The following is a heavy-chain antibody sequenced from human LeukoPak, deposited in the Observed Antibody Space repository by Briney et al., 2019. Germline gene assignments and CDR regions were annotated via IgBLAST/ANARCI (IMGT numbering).Heavy chain of an antibody. CDR1: GLTFSSYW. J-gene: IGHJ4*02. CDR2: IKQDGSEK. Sequence: PGGSLRLSCAASGLTFSSYWMSWVRQAAGKGLEWVANIKQDGSEKYYVDSVKGRFTISRDNAKNSLYLQMNSLRAEDTAVYYCARGRDLRYWGQGTLVTVSS. CDR3: ARGRDLRY. V-gene: IGHV3-7*01.